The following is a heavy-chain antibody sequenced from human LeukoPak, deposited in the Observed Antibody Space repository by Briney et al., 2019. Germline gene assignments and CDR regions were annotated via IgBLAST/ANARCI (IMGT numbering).Heavy chain of an antibody. CDR1: GFSVSTKY. Sequence: GGSLRLSCAASGFSVSTKYMNWVRQAPGKGLEWVSIIYSGATTYYADSVKGRFTISRDTSKNTVSLQMNSQRAEDTAVYFCARVGDHFHWNLDLWGRGTLVSVSS. D-gene: IGHD3-3*02. CDR3: ARVGDHFHWNLDL. J-gene: IGHJ2*01. CDR2: IYSGATT. V-gene: IGHV3-53*01.